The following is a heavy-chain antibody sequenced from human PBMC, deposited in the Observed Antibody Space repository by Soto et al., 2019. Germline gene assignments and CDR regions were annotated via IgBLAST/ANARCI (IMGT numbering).Heavy chain of an antibody. V-gene: IGHV3-30-3*01. J-gene: IGHJ5*02. CDR1: GFTFSSYA. Sequence: GGSLRLSCAASGFTFSSYAMHWVRQAPGKGLEWVAVISYDGSNKYYADSVKGRFTISRDNSKNTLYLQMNSLRAEDTAVYYCASMAGRRSITMVRGGLNWFEPWGQGTLVTVSS. CDR3: ASMAGRRSITMVRGGLNWFEP. D-gene: IGHD3-10*01. CDR2: ISYDGSNK.